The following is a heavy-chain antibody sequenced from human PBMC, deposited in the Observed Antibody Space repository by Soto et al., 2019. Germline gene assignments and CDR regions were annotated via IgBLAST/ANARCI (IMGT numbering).Heavy chain of an antibody. CDR3: PKRPRLTGDSSNDY. CDR1: GFTFSSYA. J-gene: IGHJ4*02. Sequence: GGSLRLSCAASGFTFSSYAMSWVRQAPGKGLEWVSAISGSGGSTYYADSVKGRFTISRDNSKNTLYLQMNSLGAEDTAVYYCPKRPRLTGDSSNDYWGQGTLVTVSS. D-gene: IGHD7-27*01. CDR2: ISGSGGST. V-gene: IGHV3-23*01.